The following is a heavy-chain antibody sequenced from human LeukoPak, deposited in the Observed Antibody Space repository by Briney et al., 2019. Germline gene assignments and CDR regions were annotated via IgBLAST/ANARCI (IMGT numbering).Heavy chain of an antibody. V-gene: IGHV4-61*01. Sequence: PSETLSLTCTVSGGSVSSGNYYWSWIRQPPGKGLEGIGYIYYSGSTYYNPSLKSRVTISVDTSKNQFSLKLSSVTAADTAVYYCARDLGAVAGTWFDPWGQGTLVTVSS. D-gene: IGHD6-19*01. J-gene: IGHJ5*02. CDR1: GGSVSSGNYY. CDR2: IYYSGST. CDR3: ARDLGAVAGTWFDP.